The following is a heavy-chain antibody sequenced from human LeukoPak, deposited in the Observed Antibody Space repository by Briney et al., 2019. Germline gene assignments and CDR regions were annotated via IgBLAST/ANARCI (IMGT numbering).Heavy chain of an antibody. J-gene: IGHJ4*02. CDR1: GYTFTGCY. CDR2: INPNSGGT. V-gene: IGHV1-2*02. Sequence: GASVKVSCKASGYTFTGCYMHWVRQAPGQGLEWMGWINPNSGGTNYAQKFQGRVTMTRDTSISTAYMELSRLRSDDTAVYYCALGLNDFWSGYQPFDYWGQGTLVTVSS. CDR3: ALGLNDFWSGYQPFDY. D-gene: IGHD3-3*01.